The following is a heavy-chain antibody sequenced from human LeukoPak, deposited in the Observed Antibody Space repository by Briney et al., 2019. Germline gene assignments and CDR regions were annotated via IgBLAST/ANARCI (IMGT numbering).Heavy chain of an antibody. V-gene: IGHV3-30*04. CDR1: GFTFSTYA. J-gene: IGHJ4*02. D-gene: IGHD3-22*01. Sequence: GGSLRLSCAASGFTFSTYAMHWVRQAPGKGLEWVAVIPYGGSNKYYADSVKGRFTISRENPKNRLYLQMNRLRAEDTAVYYCARAGSVGWLLPYYYFDYWGQGTLVTVSS. CDR2: IPYGGSNK. CDR3: ARAGSVGWLLPYYYFDY.